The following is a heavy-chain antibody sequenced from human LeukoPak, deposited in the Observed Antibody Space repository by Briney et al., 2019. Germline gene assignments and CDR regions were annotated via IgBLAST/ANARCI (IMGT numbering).Heavy chain of an antibody. J-gene: IGHJ5*02. CDR3: GRWRIPAALDR. V-gene: IGHV3-7*01. Sequence: GGSLRLSCAASGFTFSDYWMSWVRQAPGKGLEWVANIRQDGSDKYYVDSVRGRFPISRDNAQNSLYLQMNSLRAEDSGVYYCGRWRIPAALDRWGQGTLVTVPS. D-gene: IGHD2-2*01. CDR1: GFTFSDYW. CDR2: IRQDGSDK.